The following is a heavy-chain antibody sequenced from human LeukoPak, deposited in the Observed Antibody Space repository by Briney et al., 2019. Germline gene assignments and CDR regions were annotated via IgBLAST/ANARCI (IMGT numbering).Heavy chain of an antibody. CDR2: VYTSGNT. J-gene: IGHJ4*02. CDR3: ARDRQGYSFDY. V-gene: IGHV4-4*07. D-gene: IGHD2-15*01. CDR1: GVSISSYY. Sequence: SETLSLTCTVSGVSISSYYWSWIRQPAGKGLEWIGRVYTSGNTNYNPSLKSRVTMSVDTSKKQFSLKLSSVTAADTAVYYCARDRQGYSFDYWGQGTLVTVSS.